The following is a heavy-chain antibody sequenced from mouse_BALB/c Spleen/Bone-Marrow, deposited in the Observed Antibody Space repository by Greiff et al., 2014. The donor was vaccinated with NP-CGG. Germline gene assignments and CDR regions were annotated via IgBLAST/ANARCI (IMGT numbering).Heavy chain of an antibody. CDR1: GYTFTSYW. Sequence: QVQLKQSGAELVKPGTSVKMSCKASGYTFTSYWMHWVKQRSGQGLEWIGDIYPGGDSTNYNEKFKSKATLTVDTSSGTAYMQLSSLTSEDSAVYYCARRDDYDDYYFAYWGQGTTLTVSS. D-gene: IGHD2-4*01. J-gene: IGHJ2*01. CDR2: IYPGGDST. V-gene: IGHV1-55*01. CDR3: ARRDDYDDYYFAY.